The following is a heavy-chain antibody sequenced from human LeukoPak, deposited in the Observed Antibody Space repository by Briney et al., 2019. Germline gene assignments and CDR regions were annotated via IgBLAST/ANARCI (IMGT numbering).Heavy chain of an antibody. J-gene: IGHJ2*01. CDR3: ARPGGSSSWRYFDL. V-gene: IGHV4-34*01. Sequence: SETLSLTCAVYGGSFSGYSWNWIRQPPVKGLEWIGEINHSGGTNYNPSLKSRVTISVDTSKNQFSLKLSSVTAADTAVYYCARPGGSSSWRYFDLWGRGTLVTVSS. CDR2: INHSGGT. CDR1: GGSFSGYS. D-gene: IGHD6-13*01.